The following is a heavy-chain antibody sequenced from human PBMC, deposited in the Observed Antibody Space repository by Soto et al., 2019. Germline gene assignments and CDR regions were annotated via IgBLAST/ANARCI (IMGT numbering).Heavy chain of an antibody. CDR2: IYHSGST. CDR3: ARAGDRVY. CDR1: GYSISSGYY. J-gene: IGHJ4*02. V-gene: IGHV4-38-2*01. Sequence: SETLSLTCAVSGYSISSGYYWGWIRQPPGKGLEWIGSIYHSGSTYYNPSLKSRVTISVDTSKNQFSLKLSSVTAADTAVYYCARAGDRVYWGQGTLVTVSS. D-gene: IGHD7-27*01.